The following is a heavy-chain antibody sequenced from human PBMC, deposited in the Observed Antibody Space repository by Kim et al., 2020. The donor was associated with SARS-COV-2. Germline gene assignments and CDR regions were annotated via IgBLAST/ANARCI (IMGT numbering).Heavy chain of an antibody. CDR3: ASHLGYYGSGSYYKDY. D-gene: IGHD3-10*01. J-gene: IGHJ4*02. V-gene: IGHV4-39*01. Sequence: SLKSRVTISEDPSKNQFSLKLSSVTAADTAVYYCASHLGYYGSGSYYKDYWGQGTLVTVSS.